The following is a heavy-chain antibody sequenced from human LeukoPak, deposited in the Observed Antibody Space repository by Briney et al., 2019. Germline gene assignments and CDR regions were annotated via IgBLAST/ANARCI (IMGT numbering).Heavy chain of an antibody. CDR3: ARETYHSGSYYCDY. V-gene: IGHV4-39*07. CDR2: IYHSGST. CDR1: GGSISNSDYS. D-gene: IGHD1-26*01. J-gene: IGHJ4*02. Sequence: PSETLSLTCTVSGGSISNSDYSWGWIRQPPGKGLECIGTIYHSGSTNYNPSLKSRVTISVDKSKNQFSLKLSSVTAADTAVYYCARETYHSGSYYCDYWGQGTLVTVSS.